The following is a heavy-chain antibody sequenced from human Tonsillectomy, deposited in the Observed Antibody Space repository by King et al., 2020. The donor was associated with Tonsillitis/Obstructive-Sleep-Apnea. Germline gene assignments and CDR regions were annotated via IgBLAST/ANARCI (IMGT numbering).Heavy chain of an antibody. CDR2: IYPGDSDT. V-gene: IGHV5-51*01. Sequence: VQLVESGAEVKKPGESLKISCKGSGYSFTSYWIGWVRQMPGKGMEWMGIIYPGDSDTRYSPSFQGQVTISAEKSISTAYLQWSSLKASDTAMFYFARSIVVVPAASFDYWGQGTLVTVSS. CDR1: GYSFTSYW. D-gene: IGHD2-2*01. CDR3: ARSIVVVPAASFDY. J-gene: IGHJ4*02.